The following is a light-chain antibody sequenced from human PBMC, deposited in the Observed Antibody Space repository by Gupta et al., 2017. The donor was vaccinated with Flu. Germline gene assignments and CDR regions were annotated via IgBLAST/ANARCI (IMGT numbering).Light chain of an antibody. V-gene: IGLV1-51*02. J-gene: IGLJ3*02. CDR3: GTWDTTLSSGL. Sequence: RVNISCSGSSSNIGHNYVSWYQHVPGAAPKLLIYENDKRLSGTPDRFSASKSGTSATLDITGLQTGDEADYYCGTWDTTLSSGLFGGGTKLTVL. CDR1: SSNIGHNY. CDR2: END.